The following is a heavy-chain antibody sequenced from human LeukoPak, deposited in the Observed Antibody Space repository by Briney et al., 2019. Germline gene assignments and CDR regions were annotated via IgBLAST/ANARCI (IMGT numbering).Heavy chain of an antibody. J-gene: IGHJ6*02. V-gene: IGHV1-8*01. CDR3: ARVGGEEHIVVVTAIFNYYYYGMDV. D-gene: IGHD2-21*02. CDR2: MNPNSGNT. CDR1: GYTFTSYD. Sequence: ASVKVSCKASGYTFTSYDINWVRQATGQGLEWMGWMNPNSGNTGYAQKFQGRVTMTRNTYISTAYMELSSLRSEDAAVYYCARVGGEEHIVVVTAIFNYYYYGMDVWGQGTTVTVSS.